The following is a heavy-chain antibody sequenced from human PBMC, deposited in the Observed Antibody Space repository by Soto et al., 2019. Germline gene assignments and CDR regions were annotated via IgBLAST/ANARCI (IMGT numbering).Heavy chain of an antibody. CDR2: IDPNDYYS. CDR3: ARRLSGPKEEYNAYYFYGLDV. J-gene: IGHJ6*02. D-gene: IGHD1-1*01. V-gene: IGHV5-10-1*01. CDR1: GYRFSNYR. Sequence: PGESLKISCQASGYRFSNYRITWVRQMPGKGLEWMGTIDPNDYYSNNSPSFQGHVTISADTSINTAYLHWSSLKASDTAIYYCARRLSGPKEEYNAYYFYGLDVWGQGTTVTVSS.